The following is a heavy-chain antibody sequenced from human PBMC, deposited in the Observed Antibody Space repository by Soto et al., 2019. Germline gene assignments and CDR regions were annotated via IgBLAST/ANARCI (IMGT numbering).Heavy chain of an antibody. CDR3: ARGDDFWGDD. D-gene: IGHD3-3*01. CDR1: GGTFSSYA. Sequence: ALVQVSCKASGGTFSSYAISWVRQAPGQGLEWMGGIIPIFGTANYAQKFQGRVTITADESTSTAYMELSSLRSEDTAVYYCARGDDFWGDDGGQGALGTFS. V-gene: IGHV1-69*13. J-gene: IGHJ4*02. CDR2: IIPIFGTA.